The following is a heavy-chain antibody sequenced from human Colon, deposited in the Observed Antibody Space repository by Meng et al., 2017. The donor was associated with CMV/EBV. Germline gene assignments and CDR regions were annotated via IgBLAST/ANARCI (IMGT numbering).Heavy chain of an antibody. CDR3: TTYGDFGDYRY. D-gene: IGHD4-17*01. CDR2: IKREVDGGTT. J-gene: IGHJ4*02. V-gene: IGHV3-15*01. CDR1: GFSVADTW. Sequence: GGSLRLSCVGSGFSVADTWMNWVRQAPGKGLEWVGRIKREVDGGTTDYAAPVKGRFTISRDDSRNTMYLQLNSLKTEDTAVYYCTTYGDFGDYRYWGRGTLVTVSS.